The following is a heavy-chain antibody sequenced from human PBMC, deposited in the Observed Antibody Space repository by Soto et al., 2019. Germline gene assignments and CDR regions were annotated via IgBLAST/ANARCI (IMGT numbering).Heavy chain of an antibody. V-gene: IGHV4-39*02. Sequence: QLRLQESGPGLARPSETLSLTCTVSGGSISSSAYFWAWIRQPPGKGLEWIASIEYRGTIYNNPSLKSRVTISVATSKNHFSLKLASVTAADTAVYYCSRRAPEGFDPWGQGILVNVSS. CDR3: SRRAPEGFDP. CDR2: IEYRGTI. CDR1: GGSISSSAYF. J-gene: IGHJ5*02.